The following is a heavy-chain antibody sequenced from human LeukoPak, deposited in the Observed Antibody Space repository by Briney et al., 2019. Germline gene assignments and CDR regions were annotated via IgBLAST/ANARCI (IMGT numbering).Heavy chain of an antibody. J-gene: IGHJ4*02. CDR1: GFTFSSFG. D-gene: IGHD3-22*01. CDR3: AKDSYDTSGYYYFES. V-gene: IGHV3-33*06. Sequence: PGGSLRLSCAASGFTFSSFGMHWVRQAPGKGLEWVAIIWSDGSNKYYADSVKGRFTISRDNSKNTLYLQMYSLRVEDTAVYYCAKDSYDTSGYYYFESWGQGTLVTVSS. CDR2: IWSDGSNK.